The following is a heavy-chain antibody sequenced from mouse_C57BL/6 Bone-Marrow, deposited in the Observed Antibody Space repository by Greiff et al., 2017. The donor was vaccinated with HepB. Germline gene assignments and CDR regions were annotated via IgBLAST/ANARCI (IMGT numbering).Heavy chain of an antibody. CDR2: ISSGGSYT. V-gene: IGHV5-6*02. CDR1: GFTFSSYG. J-gene: IGHJ3*01. D-gene: IGHD1-1*01. CDR3: ARPYYYGSSPWFAY. Sequence: DVMLVESGGDLVKPGGSLKLSCAASGFTFSSYGMSWVRQTPDKRLEWVATISSGGSYTYYPDSVKGRFTISRDNAKNTLYLQMSSLKSEDTAMYYCARPYYYGSSPWFAYWGQGTLVTVSA.